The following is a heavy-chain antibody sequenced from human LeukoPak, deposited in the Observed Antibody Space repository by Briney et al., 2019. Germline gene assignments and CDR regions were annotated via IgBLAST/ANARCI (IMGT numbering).Heavy chain of an antibody. V-gene: IGHV3-48*03. CDR1: GFTFSSYE. J-gene: IGHJ4*02. CDR3: ARDSPRGGTFDY. Sequence: GGSLRLSWAASGFTFSSYEMNWVRQAPAKGLEWVSYISSSGSTIYYADSVKGRFTISRDNAKNSLYLQMNSLRAEDTAVYYCARDSPRGGTFDYWGQGTLVTVSS. D-gene: IGHD3-10*01. CDR2: ISSSGSTI.